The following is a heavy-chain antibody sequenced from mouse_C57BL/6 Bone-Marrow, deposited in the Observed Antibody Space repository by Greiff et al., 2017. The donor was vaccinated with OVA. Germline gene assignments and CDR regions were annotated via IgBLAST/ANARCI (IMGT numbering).Heavy chain of an antibody. Sequence: VQLKQSGPVLVKPGASVKMSCKASGYTFTDYYMNWVKQSHGKSLEWIGVINPYNGGTSYNQKFKGKATLTVDKSSSTAYMELNSLTSEDSAVYYCARNYGSSYGWFAYWGQGTLVTVSA. J-gene: IGHJ3*01. CDR2: INPYNGGT. CDR3: ARNYGSSYGWFAY. D-gene: IGHD1-1*01. V-gene: IGHV1-19*01. CDR1: GYTFTDYY.